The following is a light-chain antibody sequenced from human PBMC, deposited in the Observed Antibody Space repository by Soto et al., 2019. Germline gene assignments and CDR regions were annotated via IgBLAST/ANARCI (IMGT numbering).Light chain of an antibody. J-gene: IGKJ1*01. Sequence: DIQMTQSPSTLSASVGDRVTITCRASQSISSWLAWYQHKPGKAPKVLIYKASSLESGVPSRFSGSGSGTEFTLTIRSLQPDDFATNSSWTFGQGTKVEIK. CDR1: QSISSW. CDR2: KAS. CDR3: WT. V-gene: IGKV1-5*03.